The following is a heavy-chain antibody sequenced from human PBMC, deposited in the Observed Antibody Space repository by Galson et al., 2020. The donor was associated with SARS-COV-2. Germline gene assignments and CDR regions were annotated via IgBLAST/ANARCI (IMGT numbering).Heavy chain of an antibody. CDR2: VYYTGES. CDR1: GDSVTTSRYY. CDR3: MGLGKHQLVHSVGF. Sequence: SETLSLTCSVSGDSVTTSRYYWAWIRQPPGKGLELIGTVYYTGESYYNPSLNNRAAISLDTSKNHLSLRLISVTAADTAVYYCMGLGKHQLVHSVGFWGPGSRVTVSS. J-gene: IGHJ4*02. D-gene: IGHD1-1*01. V-gene: IGHV4-39*07.